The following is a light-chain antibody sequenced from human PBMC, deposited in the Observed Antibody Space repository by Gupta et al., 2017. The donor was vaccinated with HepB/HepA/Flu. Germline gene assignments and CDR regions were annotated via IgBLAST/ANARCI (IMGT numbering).Light chain of an antibody. CDR3: MQALQTPLFT. J-gene: IGKJ3*01. CDR2: LGS. CDR1: QCLLHSNGYNY. Sequence: VMTQSTLSLPVTPAEPASVSCRSSQCLLHSNGYNYLDWYLQKTGQAPQLLIYLGSNRASGVPDRFSGSGSGTDFTLKISRVEAEDVGVYYCMQALQTPLFTFGPGTKVEIK. V-gene: IGKV2-28*01.